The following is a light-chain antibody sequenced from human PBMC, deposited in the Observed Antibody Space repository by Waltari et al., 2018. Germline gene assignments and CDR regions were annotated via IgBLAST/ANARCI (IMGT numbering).Light chain of an antibody. CDR3: YQHSSGYS. J-gene: IGKJ2*03. V-gene: IGKV3-11*01. CDR1: QSVSSY. Sequence: SPATLSLSPGERATLSCRASQSVSSYLAWYQQKPGQAPRLLIYGASSRATGIPDRFSGSGSGTDFTLTISSLEPEDVGVYHCYQHSSGYSFGQGTKVEIK. CDR2: GAS.